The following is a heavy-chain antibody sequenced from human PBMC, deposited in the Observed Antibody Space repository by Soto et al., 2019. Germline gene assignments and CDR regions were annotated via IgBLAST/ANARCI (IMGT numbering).Heavy chain of an antibody. V-gene: IGHV1-8*01. Sequence: QVQLVQSGAEVKKPGASVKVSCKASGYTFTSYDINWVRQATGQGLEWMGWMNPNSGNTGYAQKLQGRVTMTRNTSISTAYMELSSLRSEDTAVYYCARAYLNDYGDYEGWFDPWGQGTLVTVSS. D-gene: IGHD4-17*01. J-gene: IGHJ5*02. CDR2: MNPNSGNT. CDR1: GYTFTSYD. CDR3: ARAYLNDYGDYEGWFDP.